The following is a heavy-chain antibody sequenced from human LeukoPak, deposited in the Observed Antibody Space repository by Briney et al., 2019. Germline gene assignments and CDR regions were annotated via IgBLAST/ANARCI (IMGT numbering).Heavy chain of an antibody. J-gene: IGHJ3*02. CDR1: GYSISSGYY. D-gene: IGHD4-17*01. CDR3: ARASNYGDTVNTDAFDI. CDR2: ICFSGST. Sequence: PSETLSLTCTVSGYSISSGYYWGWIRQPPGKGLEWIGSICFSGSTYYNPSLKSRVTISVDTSKNQFSLKLKSVTAADTAVHYCARASNYGDTVNTDAFDIWGQGTMVTVSS. V-gene: IGHV4-38-2*02.